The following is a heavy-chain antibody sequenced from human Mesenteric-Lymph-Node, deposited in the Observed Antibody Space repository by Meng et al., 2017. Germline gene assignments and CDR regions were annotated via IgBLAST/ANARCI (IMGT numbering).Heavy chain of an antibody. D-gene: IGHD3-10*01. CDR1: GCSISSGGYY. V-gene: IGHV4-31*03. CDR3: ARDCEMTVVRGVIITELGFDP. Sequence: QVQLQESGPGLVKPSQTLSLTCTFSGCSISSGGYYWSWIRQHPGKGLEWIGYIYYSGSTYYNPSLKSRVTISVDTSKNQFSLKLSSVTAADTAVYYCARDCEMTVVRGVIITELGFDPWGQGTLVTVSS. CDR2: IYYSGST. J-gene: IGHJ5*02.